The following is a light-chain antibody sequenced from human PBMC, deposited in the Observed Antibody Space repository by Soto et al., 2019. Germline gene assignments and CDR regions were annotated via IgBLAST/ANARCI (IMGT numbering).Light chain of an antibody. J-gene: IGLJ3*02. CDR3: QVWDSSTVV. V-gene: IGLV3-9*01. CDR1: NIGSKN. Sequence: YELTQPLSVSVALGQTARITCGGNNIGSKNVHWYQLNPGQAPVLVIYRDTNRPSGIPERFSGSNSGNTATLAISGAQVGDDADYYCQVWDSSTVVFGGGTKLTVL. CDR2: RDT.